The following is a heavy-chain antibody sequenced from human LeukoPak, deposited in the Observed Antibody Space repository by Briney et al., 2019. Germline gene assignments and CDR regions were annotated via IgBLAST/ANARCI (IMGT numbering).Heavy chain of an antibody. CDR1: GYTFTSYG. CDR3: ARLDYGDYGANDAFDI. Sequence: ASVKVSCKASGYTFTSYGISWVRQAPGQGLEWMGWISAYNGNTNYAQKLQGRVTMTTDTSTSTAYMELRSLRSDDTAVYYCARLDYGDYGANDAFDIWGQGTMVTVSS. J-gene: IGHJ3*02. D-gene: IGHD4-17*01. CDR2: ISAYNGNT. V-gene: IGHV1-18*01.